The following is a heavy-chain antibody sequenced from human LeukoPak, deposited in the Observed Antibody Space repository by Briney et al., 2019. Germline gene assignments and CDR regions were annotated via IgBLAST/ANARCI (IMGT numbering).Heavy chain of an antibody. CDR2: ISGSGGST. Sequence: GGSLRLSCAASGFTFSSYAMSWVRQALGKGLEWVSAISGSGGSTYYADSVKGRFTISRDNSKNTLYLQMNSLRAEDTAVYYCAKESYYYDSSGQLKYYFDYWGQGTLVTVSS. CDR1: GFTFSSYA. V-gene: IGHV3-23*01. D-gene: IGHD3-22*01. CDR3: AKESYYYDSSGQLKYYFDY. J-gene: IGHJ4*02.